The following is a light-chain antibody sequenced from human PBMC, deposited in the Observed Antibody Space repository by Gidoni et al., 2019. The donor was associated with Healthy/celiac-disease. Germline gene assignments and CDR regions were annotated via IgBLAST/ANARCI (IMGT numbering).Light chain of an antibody. CDR1: SSDVGGYNY. CDR3: SSYTSSSTLV. CDR2: DVS. J-gene: IGLJ2*01. Sequence: ITISCTGTSSDVGGYNYVSWYQQHPGKAPKLMIYDVSNRPSGVSNRFSGSKSGNTASLTISGLQAEDEADYYCSSYTSSSTLVFGGGTKLTVL. V-gene: IGLV2-14*03.